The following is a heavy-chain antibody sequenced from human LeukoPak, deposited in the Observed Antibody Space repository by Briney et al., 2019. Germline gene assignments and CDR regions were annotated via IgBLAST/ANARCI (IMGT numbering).Heavy chain of an antibody. D-gene: IGHD2-15*01. CDR3: ARHSRGSPIDD. V-gene: IGHV3-9*01. Sequence: GGSLRLSCAASGFTFDDYAMHWVRQAPGKGLEWASGISWNSGSIGYADSVKGRFTISRDNAKNSLYLQMNSLSAEDTAVYYCARHSRGSPIDDWGQGTLVTVSS. CDR1: GFTFDDYA. J-gene: IGHJ4*02. CDR2: ISWNSGSI.